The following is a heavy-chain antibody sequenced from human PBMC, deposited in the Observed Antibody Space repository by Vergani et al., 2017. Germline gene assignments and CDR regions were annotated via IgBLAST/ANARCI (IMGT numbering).Heavy chain of an antibody. CDR2: INHSGST. Sequence: QVQLQQWGAGLLKPSETLSLTCAVYGGSFSGYYWSWIRQPSGKGLEWIGEINHSGSTNYNPSLKSRVTISVDTTKNQFSLKLSSVTAADTAVYYCASAVEGVVPAAMGYWGQGTLVTVSS. V-gene: IGHV4-34*01. J-gene: IGHJ4*02. D-gene: IGHD2-2*01. CDR3: ASAVEGVVPAAMGY. CDR1: GGSFSGYY.